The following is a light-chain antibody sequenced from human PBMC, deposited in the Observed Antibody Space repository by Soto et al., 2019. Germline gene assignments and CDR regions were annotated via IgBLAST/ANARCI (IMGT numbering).Light chain of an antibody. CDR2: DVS. J-gene: IGLJ1*01. CDR1: SSDVGDYNY. V-gene: IGLV2-14*01. Sequence: QCVLSQPASVSGSAGQSITISCTGSSSDVGDYNYVSWYQQHPGKAPKLMIYDVSNRPPGVSNRFSGSKSGSTASLTISGLQAEDEADYYCSSYTSSGTLVFGTGTK. CDR3: SSYTSSGTLV.